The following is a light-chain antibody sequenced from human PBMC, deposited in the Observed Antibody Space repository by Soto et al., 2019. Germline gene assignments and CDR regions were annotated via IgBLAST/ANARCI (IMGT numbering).Light chain of an antibody. CDR1: QSVGTY. J-gene: IGKJ2*01. Sequence: EIVLTQSPATLSLSPGERATLSCRASQSVGTYLAWYQHKPGQAPRLLIYDASNRATGIPARFSGSGSGTDFTLTISSPEPEDFAVYYCQQRYNWPNTVGQGTKLEIK. CDR3: QQRYNWPNT. V-gene: IGKV3-11*01. CDR2: DAS.